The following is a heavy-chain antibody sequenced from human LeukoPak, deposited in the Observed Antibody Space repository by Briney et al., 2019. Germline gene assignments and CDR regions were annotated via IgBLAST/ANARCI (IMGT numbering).Heavy chain of an antibody. V-gene: IGHV4-59*01. CDR2: IYYGGNT. Sequence: PSETLSLTCTVSGGSISTYYWSWIRQPPGKGLEWIGYIYYGGNTNYNPSLKSRVTISVDTSNNQFSLKLTSVSAADTAVYYCARTNYDSSGSPDAFDIWGQGTMVTVSS. J-gene: IGHJ3*02. D-gene: IGHD3-22*01. CDR1: GGSISTYY. CDR3: ARTNYDSSGSPDAFDI.